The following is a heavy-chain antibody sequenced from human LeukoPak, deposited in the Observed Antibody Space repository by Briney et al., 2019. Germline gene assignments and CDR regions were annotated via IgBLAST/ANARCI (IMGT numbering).Heavy chain of an antibody. Sequence: SETLSLTCTVSGGSISSSSYYWGWIRQPPGKGLEWIGSIYYSGSTYYNPSLKSRVTISVDTSKNQFSLKLSSVTAADTAVYYCARYLYSSGWYTRETGWFDPWGQGTLVTVSS. J-gene: IGHJ5*02. CDR2: IYYSGST. CDR3: ARYLYSSGWYTRETGWFDP. CDR1: GGSISSSSYY. D-gene: IGHD6-19*01. V-gene: IGHV4-39*01.